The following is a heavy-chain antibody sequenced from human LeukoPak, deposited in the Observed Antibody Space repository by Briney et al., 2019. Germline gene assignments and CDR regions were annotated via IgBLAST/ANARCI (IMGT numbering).Heavy chain of an antibody. CDR3: ARVTHYDSSGPALSDY. D-gene: IGHD3-22*01. V-gene: IGHV3-21*01. CDR2: MSSSSSYI. J-gene: IGHJ4*02. Sequence: GGSLRLSCAASGVTFSSDSMNWVRQAPGKGLEWVSSMSSSSSYIYYADSVKGRFTISSDNAKHSLYLQMTSLRAEDTAVYYCARVTHYDSSGPALSDYWRQGPLVTVSS. CDR1: GVTFSSDS.